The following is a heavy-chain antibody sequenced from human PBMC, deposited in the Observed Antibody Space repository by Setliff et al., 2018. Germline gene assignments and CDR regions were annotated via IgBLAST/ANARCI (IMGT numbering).Heavy chain of an antibody. D-gene: IGHD3-10*01. CDR2: ISYDGSNK. Sequence: PGGSLRLSCAASGFTFSDYDMHWVRQAPGKGLEWVAVISYDGSNKYYADSVKGRFTISGDNSKNTLYLQMNSLRAEDTAVYYCAKDRSGSKAYYYYGMDVWGQGTTVTVSS. CDR1: GFTFSDYD. V-gene: IGHV3-30*18. CDR3: AKDRSGSKAYYYYGMDV. J-gene: IGHJ6*02.